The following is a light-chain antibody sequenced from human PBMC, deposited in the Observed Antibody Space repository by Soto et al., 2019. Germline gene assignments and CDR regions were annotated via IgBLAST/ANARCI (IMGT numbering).Light chain of an antibody. Sequence: DIQMTQSPSSLSASVEDRVIITCRASQSISNHLNWYQQKPGKAPKLLIFAASSLQSGVPSRFSGSRSGPDFTLTISSLQPDDFATYYCQQYNSYSFGQGTKVDIX. CDR3: QQYNSYS. V-gene: IGKV1-39*01. CDR1: QSISNH. J-gene: IGKJ1*01. CDR2: AAS.